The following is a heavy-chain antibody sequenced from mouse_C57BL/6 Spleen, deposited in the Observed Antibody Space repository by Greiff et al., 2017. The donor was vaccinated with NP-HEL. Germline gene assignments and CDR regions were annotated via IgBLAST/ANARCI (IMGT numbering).Heavy chain of an antibody. CDR3: TRFRVEASDY. D-gene: IGHD1-1*01. V-gene: IGHV1-15*01. CDR1: GYTFTDYE. CDR2: IDPETGGT. J-gene: IGHJ2*01. Sequence: VQLQQSGAELVRPGASVTLSCKASGYTFTDYEMHWVKQTPVHGLEWIGAIDPETGGTAYNQKFKGKATLTADKSSSTAYMELRSLTSEDSAVYYCTRFRVEASDYWGQGTTLTVSS.